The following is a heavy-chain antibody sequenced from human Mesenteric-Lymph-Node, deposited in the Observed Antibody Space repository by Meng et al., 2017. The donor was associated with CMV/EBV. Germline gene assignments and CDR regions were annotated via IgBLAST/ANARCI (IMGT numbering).Heavy chain of an antibody. Sequence: CKASGYTVNYYGLRWVRQAPEQGPECMSWISAYTARTNYAQKFPNKITMTTDRSTSTTYMELGSLRGDDTAVYFCAKSQFGGPSSLDYWGQGTLVTVSS. CDR2: ISAYTART. J-gene: IGHJ4*01. V-gene: IGHV1-18*04. CDR3: AKSQFGGPSSLDY. CDR1: GYTVNYYG. D-gene: IGHD3-16*01.